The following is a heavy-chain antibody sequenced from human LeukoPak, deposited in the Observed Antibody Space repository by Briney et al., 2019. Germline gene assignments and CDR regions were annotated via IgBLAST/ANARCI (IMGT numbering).Heavy chain of an antibody. D-gene: IGHD7-27*01. CDR1: GYTFTSCG. CDR2: ISTYNGNT. Sequence: ASVKVSCKTSGYTFTSCGISWMRQAPGQGLEWMGWISTYNGNTNYAQNLQGRVTMTTDTSTSTAYMELRSLRSDDTAVYYCARDKNWDLEYWGQGTLVTVSS. J-gene: IGHJ4*02. CDR3: ARDKNWDLEY. V-gene: IGHV1-18*01.